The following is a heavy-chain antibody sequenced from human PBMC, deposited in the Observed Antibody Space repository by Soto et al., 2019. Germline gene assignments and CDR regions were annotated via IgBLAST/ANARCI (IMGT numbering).Heavy chain of an antibody. D-gene: IGHD1-26*01. J-gene: IGHJ4*02. V-gene: IGHV1-69*01. CDR2: IIPIYGTA. CDR3: ARDGGRHSGGIDY. CDR1: GGAFSSYS. Sequence: QVQLVQSGAEVKKPGSSVKVSCKASGGAFSSYSINWVRQAPGQGLEWMGEIIPIYGTANYAQKFQGRVTITADESTSTAYMELSSLRSEDTAVYYCARDGGRHSGGIDYWGQGTLVTVSS.